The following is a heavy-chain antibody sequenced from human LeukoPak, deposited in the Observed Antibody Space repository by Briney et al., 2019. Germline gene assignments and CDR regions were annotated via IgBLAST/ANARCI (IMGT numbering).Heavy chain of an antibody. J-gene: IGHJ4*02. CDR2: ISSGGGSV. Sequence: PGGSLRLSCAASGFTFSTYWMHWVRQAPGKGLVWVSRISSGGGSVSYADSVRGRFTISRDNAKNTMYLQMNGLRPEDTAVYFCARYSSSWHANDYWGQGTLVTVSS. CDR1: GFTFSTYW. V-gene: IGHV3-74*01. D-gene: IGHD6-13*01. CDR3: ARYSSSWHANDY.